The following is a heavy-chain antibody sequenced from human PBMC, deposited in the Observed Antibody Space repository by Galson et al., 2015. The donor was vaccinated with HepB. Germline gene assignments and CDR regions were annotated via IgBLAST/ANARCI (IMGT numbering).Heavy chain of an antibody. CDR3: AKPRRPSYYYDTSGNYYTEYFQH. Sequence: SLRLSCAASGFTFSNSAMGWVRQAPGKGLARVSGISGTGGSTYYADSVKGRFTISRDNSKNTMYLQMNSLRAEDTAVYYCAKPRRPSYYYDTSGNYYTEYFQHWGQGTLVTVSS. V-gene: IGHV3-23*01. CDR2: ISGTGGST. D-gene: IGHD3-22*01. J-gene: IGHJ1*01. CDR1: GFTFSNSA.